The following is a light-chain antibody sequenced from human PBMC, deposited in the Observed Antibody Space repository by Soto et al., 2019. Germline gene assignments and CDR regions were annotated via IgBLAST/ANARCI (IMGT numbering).Light chain of an antibody. Sequence: EVVLTQSPGTLSLSPGDRATLSCRASQSLSSTYLVWYQQRSGRAPRLLISAASSRAAGVPDRFSGSGSETDFTLTITSLEPEDFAVYYCQQYNISPFSFGQGTKLEIK. J-gene: IGKJ2*01. V-gene: IGKV3-20*01. CDR3: QQYNISPFS. CDR2: AAS. CDR1: QSLSSTY.